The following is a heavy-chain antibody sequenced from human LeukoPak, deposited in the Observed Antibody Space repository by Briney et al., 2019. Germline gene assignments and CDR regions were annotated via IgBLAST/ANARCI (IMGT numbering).Heavy chain of an antibody. D-gene: IGHD5-18*01. CDR3: ARHLSGVTGYTYGRGIDY. CDR2: IKKDGTEK. V-gene: IGHV3-7*01. CDR1: GFTFSSYW. Sequence: GGSLRLSCAASGFTFSSYWMSWVRQAPGKGLEWVANIKKDGTEKYYVDSVKGRFTISRDNAKTSLYLQMNSLRAEDTAVYYCARHLSGVTGYTYGRGIDYWGQGTLVTVSS. J-gene: IGHJ4*02.